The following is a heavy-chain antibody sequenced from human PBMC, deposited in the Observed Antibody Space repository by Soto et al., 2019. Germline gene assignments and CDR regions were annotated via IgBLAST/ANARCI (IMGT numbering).Heavy chain of an antibody. CDR3: RLELPSLNY. Sequence: QLQLQESGPGLVKPSETLSLTCTVSGGSISSSSYYWGWIRQPPGKGLEWIGSIYYSGSTYYNPSFKSRVPISVDTSKNQFSLKLSSVTAADTAVYYCRLELPSLNYWGQGTLVTVSS. J-gene: IGHJ4*02. D-gene: IGHD1-7*01. CDR1: GGSISSSSYY. CDR2: IYYSGST. V-gene: IGHV4-39*01.